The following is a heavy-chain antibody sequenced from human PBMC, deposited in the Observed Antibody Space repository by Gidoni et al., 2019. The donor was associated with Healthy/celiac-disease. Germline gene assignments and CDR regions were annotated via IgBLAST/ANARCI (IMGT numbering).Heavy chain of an antibody. J-gene: IGHJ4*02. CDR2: IIPIFGTA. CDR1: GGTFSSYA. Sequence: QVQLVQSGAEVKKPGSAVKVSCKASGGTFSSYAISWVRQAPGQGLEWMGGIIPIFGTANYAQKFQGRVTITADESTSTAYMELSSLRSEDTAVYYCARDRQGTTYEKYFDYWGQGTLVTVSS. V-gene: IGHV1-69*01. CDR3: ARDRQGTTYEKYFDY. D-gene: IGHD1-1*01.